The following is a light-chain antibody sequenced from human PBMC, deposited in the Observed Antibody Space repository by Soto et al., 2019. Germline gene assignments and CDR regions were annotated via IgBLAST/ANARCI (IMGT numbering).Light chain of an antibody. V-gene: IGKV1-5*01. CDR3: QQYKSSYT. CDR2: DAS. CDR1: QTISGW. Sequence: DIQMTQSPSTLSASVGGRVTMTCRASQTISGWLAWYQQRPGKAPTLLIYDASRLESGVPSRFSGSESGTEFTLAINNLQPDDVATYYCQQYKSSYTFGQGTKLEIK. J-gene: IGKJ2*01.